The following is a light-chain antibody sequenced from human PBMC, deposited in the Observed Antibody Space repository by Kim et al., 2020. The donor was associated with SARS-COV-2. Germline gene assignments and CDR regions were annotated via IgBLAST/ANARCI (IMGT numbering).Light chain of an antibody. V-gene: IGKV3-11*01. Sequence: LSPAERATLACMASQSVNSYLAWYHHKAGQAPRLLIYDASNMATGIPAMFSGSGSGTDFTNTISSLEPDDFAVYYCQQRKNGPLTFGEGTKLDIK. CDR1: QSVNSY. CDR2: DAS. CDR3: QQRKNGPLT. J-gene: IGKJ3*01.